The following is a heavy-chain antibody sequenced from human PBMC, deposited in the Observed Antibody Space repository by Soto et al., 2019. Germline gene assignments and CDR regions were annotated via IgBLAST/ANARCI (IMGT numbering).Heavy chain of an antibody. V-gene: IGHV4-59*01. CDR2: IYYSGST. D-gene: IGHD6-13*01. J-gene: IGHJ4*02. CDR3: ARSTRGSSSLFDY. Sequence: SETLSLTCTVSGGSISSYYWSWIRQPPGKGLEWIGYIYYSGSTNYNPSLKSRVTISVDTSKNQFSLKLSSVTAADTAVYYCARSTRGSSSLFDYWGQGTLVTVSS. CDR1: GGSISSYY.